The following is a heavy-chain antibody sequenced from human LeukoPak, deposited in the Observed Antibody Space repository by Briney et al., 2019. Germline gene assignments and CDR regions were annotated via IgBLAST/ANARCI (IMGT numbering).Heavy chain of an antibody. CDR2: ISSSSSYI. J-gene: IGHJ6*03. Sequence: GGSLRLSCAASGFTFSSYSMNWVRQAPGKGLEWVSSISSSSSYIYYADSVKGRFTISRDNAKNSQYLQMNSLRAEDTAVYYCAREQHKTTVVTLTYYYYMDVWGKGTTVTVSS. V-gene: IGHV3-21*01. CDR1: GFTFSSYS. CDR3: AREQHKTTVVTLTYYYYMDV. D-gene: IGHD4-23*01.